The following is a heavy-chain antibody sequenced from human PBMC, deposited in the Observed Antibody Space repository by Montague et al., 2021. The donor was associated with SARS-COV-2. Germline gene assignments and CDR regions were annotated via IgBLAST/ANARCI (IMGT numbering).Heavy chain of an antibody. CDR1: SGSINSGGYY. J-gene: IGHJ6*02. CDR3: ARSVRGYCNDDSCLARYYYGLDV. CDR2: IYYSGST. V-gene: IGHV4-31*03. D-gene: IGHD2-15*01. Sequence: TLSLTCSVSSGSINSGGYYWSWISQPPGKGLEWIGYIYYSGSTYYNPSLESRLTISVDTSKNQFSLNLSSVTAADTAVYYCARSVRGYCNDDSCLARYYYGLDVWGQGTTVTVSS.